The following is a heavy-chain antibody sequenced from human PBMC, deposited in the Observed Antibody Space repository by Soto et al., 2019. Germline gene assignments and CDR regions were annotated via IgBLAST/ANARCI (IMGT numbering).Heavy chain of an antibody. D-gene: IGHD2-2*01. CDR3: AKDGFSSWPQTIDY. CDR2: ISGGGGSA. Sequence: PGGSLRLSCAASGFTFSNFAMSWVRQAPGKGLEWVSGISGGGGSAYYADSVKGRFTISRDNSKNTVYLQMNSLRAEDTAVYYCAKDGFSSWPQTIDYWGQGTLVTVSS. V-gene: IGHV3-23*01. CDR1: GFTFSNFA. J-gene: IGHJ4*02.